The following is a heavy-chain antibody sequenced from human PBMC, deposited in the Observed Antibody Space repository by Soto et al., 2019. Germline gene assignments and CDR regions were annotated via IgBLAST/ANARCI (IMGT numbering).Heavy chain of an antibody. J-gene: IGHJ6*02. D-gene: IGHD2-15*01. CDR2: IIPIFGTA. CDR1: GGTFSTYA. CDR3: ARAPPTCICGSCYKGSQYYYYVMDV. V-gene: IGHV1-69*01. Sequence: QVQLVQSGAEVKKPGSSVTVSCKASGGTFSTYAISWVRQAPGQGLEWMGGIIPIFGTANYAQKFQGRVTITADESTNTAYMELSSLRSEDTAVYFCARAPPTCICGSCYKGSQYYYYVMDVWGQGTKVTVSS.